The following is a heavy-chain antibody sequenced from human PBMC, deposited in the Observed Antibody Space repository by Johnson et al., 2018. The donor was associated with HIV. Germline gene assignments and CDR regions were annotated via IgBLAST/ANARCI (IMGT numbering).Heavy chain of an antibody. J-gene: IGHJ3*02. D-gene: IGHD1-26*01. CDR3: ARDRVGATAFDI. CDR1: GFTFSSYV. CDR2: IGVSGDST. Sequence: VQLVESGGGLVQPGGSLRLSCAASGFTFSSYVMSWVRQAPGKGLEWVSGIGVSGDSTYYADSVKGRFTISRDNSKNTLYLQMNSLKTEDTAVYYCARDRVGATAFDIWGQGTMVTVSS. V-gene: IGHV3-23*04.